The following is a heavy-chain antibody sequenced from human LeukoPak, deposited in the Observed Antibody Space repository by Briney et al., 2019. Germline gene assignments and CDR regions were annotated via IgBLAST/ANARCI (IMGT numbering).Heavy chain of an antibody. CDR3: ARQGSGSYDY. CDR1: GGSISSSSYY. J-gene: IGHJ4*02. CDR2: IYYSGST. V-gene: IGHV4-39*01. Sequence: SETLSLTCTVSGGSISSSSYYWGWIRQPPWKGLEWIGSIYYSGSTYYNPSLKSRVTISVDTSKNQFSLKLSSVTAADTAVYYCARQGSGSYDYWGQGTLVTVSS. D-gene: IGHD1-26*01.